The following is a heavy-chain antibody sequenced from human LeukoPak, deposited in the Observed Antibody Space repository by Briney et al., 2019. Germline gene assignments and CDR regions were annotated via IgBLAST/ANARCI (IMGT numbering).Heavy chain of an antibody. CDR3: TRDSYDFWSGGMYYFDY. J-gene: IGHJ4*02. V-gene: IGHV3-49*03. CDR2: IRSKAYGVTT. D-gene: IGHD3-3*01. Sequence: PGGSLRLSCTASGFTFGDYAMSWIRQAPGKGLEWVGFIRSKAYGVTTEYAASVKGRFTISRDDSKSIAYLQMNSLKTEDTAVYYCTRDSYDFWSGGMYYFDYWGQGTLVTVSS. CDR1: GFTFGDYA.